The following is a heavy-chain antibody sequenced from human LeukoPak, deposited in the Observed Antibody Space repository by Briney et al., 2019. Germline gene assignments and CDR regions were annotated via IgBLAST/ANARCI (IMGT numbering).Heavy chain of an antibody. J-gene: IGHJ4*02. Sequence: GGSLRLSCAASGFTFSSYGMHWVRQAPGKGLEWVAFIRYDGSNKYYADSVKGRFTISRDNSKNTLYLQMNSLRAEDTAVYYCAKVEGSGSYFSGFDYWGQGTLVTVSS. CDR1: GFTFSSYG. CDR3: AKVEGSGSYFSGFDY. V-gene: IGHV3-30*02. CDR2: IRYDGSNK. D-gene: IGHD3-10*01.